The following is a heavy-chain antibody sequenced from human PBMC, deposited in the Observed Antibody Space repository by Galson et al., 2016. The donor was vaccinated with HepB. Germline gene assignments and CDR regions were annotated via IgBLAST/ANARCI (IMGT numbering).Heavy chain of an antibody. Sequence: SLRLSCAASGFIFSHAWMSWVRQAPGKGLEWVGRIKRMLDGRTTAYAAPVKGTFTISRDDSKNTVYLHMNRLTIEDTAVYYGTPLPTGQQPYFFDYWGQGTLVTVSS. CDR3: TPLPTGQQPYFFDY. D-gene: IGHD6-13*01. J-gene: IGHJ4*02. V-gene: IGHV3-15*01. CDR1: GFIFSHAW. CDR2: IKRMLDGRTT.